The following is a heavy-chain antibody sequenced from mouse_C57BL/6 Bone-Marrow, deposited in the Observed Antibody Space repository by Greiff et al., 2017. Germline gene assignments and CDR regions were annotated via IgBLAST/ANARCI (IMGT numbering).Heavy chain of an antibody. V-gene: IGHV14-4*01. Sequence: VQLQQSGAELVRPGASVMLSCTASGFNIKDDYMHWVKQRPEQGLEWIGWIDPENGDTEYASKFQGKATITADTSSNTAYLQLSSLTSEDTAVYYCTINWDYFDYWGQGTTLTDSS. D-gene: IGHD4-1*02. CDR1: GFNIKDDY. CDR2: IDPENGDT. J-gene: IGHJ2*01. CDR3: TINWDYFDY.